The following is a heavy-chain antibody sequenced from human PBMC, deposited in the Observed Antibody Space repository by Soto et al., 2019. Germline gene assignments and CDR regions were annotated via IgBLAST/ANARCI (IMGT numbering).Heavy chain of an antibody. J-gene: IGHJ4*02. CDR3: ARDKPFRRGGTTPFDY. V-gene: IGHV1-69*12. D-gene: IGHD1-1*01. CDR1: GGTFSSYA. Sequence: QVQLVQSGAEVKKPGSSVKVSCKASGGTFSSYAISWVRQAPGQGLEWMGGVIPIFGTANYAQKFQGRVTITADESTSTAYMELSSRSCEDTAVYYCARDKPFRRGGTTPFDYWGQGTLVTVSS. CDR2: VIPIFGTA.